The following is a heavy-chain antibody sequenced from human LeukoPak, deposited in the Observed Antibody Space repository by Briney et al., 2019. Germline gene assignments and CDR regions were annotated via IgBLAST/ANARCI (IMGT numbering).Heavy chain of an antibody. Sequence: GRSLRLSCAASGFTFSSYAMHWVRQAPGKGLEWVAVISYDGSNKYYADSVKGRFTISRDNSKNTLYLQMNSLRAEDTAVYYCAKSLSIAARPFDYWGQGTLVTVS. CDR1: GFTFSSYA. CDR2: ISYDGSNK. V-gene: IGHV3-30-3*02. D-gene: IGHD6-6*01. CDR3: AKSLSIAARPFDY. J-gene: IGHJ4*02.